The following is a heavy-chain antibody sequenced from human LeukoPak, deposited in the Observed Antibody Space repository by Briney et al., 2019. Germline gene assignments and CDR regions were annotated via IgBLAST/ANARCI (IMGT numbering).Heavy chain of an antibody. V-gene: IGHV3-9*01. CDR1: GFTFDDYA. J-gene: IGHJ4*02. CDR3: AKARGAMVRGVINFDY. CDR2: ISWNSGSI. Sequence: PGRSLRLSCAASGFTFDDYAMHWVRQAPGKGLEWVSGISWNSGSIGYADSVKGRFTISRDNAKNSLYLQMNSLRAEDTALYYCAKARGAMVRGVINFDYWGQGTLVTVSS. D-gene: IGHD3-10*01.